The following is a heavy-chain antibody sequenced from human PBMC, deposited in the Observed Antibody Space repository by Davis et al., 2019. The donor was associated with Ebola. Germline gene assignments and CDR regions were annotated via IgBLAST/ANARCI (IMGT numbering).Heavy chain of an antibody. V-gene: IGHV3-74*01. CDR1: GFGFRHYW. CDR2: IESDGIDT. CDR3: ATDWGLGYCSTSTCSEVG. J-gene: IGHJ4*02. D-gene: IGHD2-2*01. Sequence: HTGGSLRLSCEASGFGFRHYWMHWVRHVPGKGLVWVSRIESDGIDTIYADSVKGRFTISRDNTRDSVYLQMDSLGVDDTAVYYCATDWGLGYCSTSTCSEVGWGQGTLVTVSS.